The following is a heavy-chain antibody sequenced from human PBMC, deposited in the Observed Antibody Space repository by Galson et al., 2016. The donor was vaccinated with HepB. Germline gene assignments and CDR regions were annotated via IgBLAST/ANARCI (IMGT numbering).Heavy chain of an antibody. Sequence: SLRLSCAASGFAFSGSAMHWVRQASGKGLEWVGRIRSKANSYATAYAASVKGRFTISRDDSKNTAYLQMNSLKTEDTAVYYCTTQVVGATTNDYWGQGTLVTVSS. CDR2: IRSKANSYAT. CDR3: TTQVVGATTNDY. D-gene: IGHD1-26*01. J-gene: IGHJ4*02. CDR1: GFAFSGSA. V-gene: IGHV3-73*01.